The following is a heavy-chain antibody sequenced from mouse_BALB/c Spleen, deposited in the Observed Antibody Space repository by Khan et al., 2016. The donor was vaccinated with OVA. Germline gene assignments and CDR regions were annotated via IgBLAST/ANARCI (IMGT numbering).Heavy chain of an antibody. D-gene: IGHD1-1*01. J-gene: IGHJ2*01. CDR2: IDPYNGGT. CDR1: GYSFTDYN. CDR3: ALIYHYGSGFDY. Sequence: VQLKESGPELVKPGASVKVSCKASGYSFTDYNIFWVKQSLGKSLEWIGYIDPYNGGTNYNQKFMGKATLTVDKSSSTAFMHLHSLTSEDSAVYDCALIYHYGSGFDYWGQGTTLTVSS. V-gene: IGHV1S135*01.